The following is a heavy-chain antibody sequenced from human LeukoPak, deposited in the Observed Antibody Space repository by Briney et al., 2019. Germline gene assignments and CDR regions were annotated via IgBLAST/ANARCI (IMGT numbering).Heavy chain of an antibody. CDR3: ARAGYYYYYGMDV. V-gene: IGHV1-2*04. CDR1: GYTFTGYY. CDR2: INPNSGGT. D-gene: IGHD3-10*01. J-gene: IGHJ6*02. Sequence: ASVKVSCKVSGYTFTGYYMHWVRQAPGQGLEWMGWINPNSGGTNYAQKFQGWVTMTRDTSISTAYMELSRLRSDDTAVYYCARAGYYYYYGMDVWGQGTTVTVSS.